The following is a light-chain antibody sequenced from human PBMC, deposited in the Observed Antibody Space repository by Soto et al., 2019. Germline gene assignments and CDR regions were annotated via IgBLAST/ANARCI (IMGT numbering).Light chain of an antibody. J-gene: IGLJ1*01. CDR1: KLGNKY. CDR2: QDT. CDR3: QAWDSSTAV. Sequence: SYELTQPPSVSVSPGQTASITCSGDKLGNKYAFWYRQKPGQSPVLVIYQDTKRPSGIPERFSGSNSGNTATLTISGTQAMDEADYYCQAWDSSTAVFGAGTKLTVL. V-gene: IGLV3-1*01.